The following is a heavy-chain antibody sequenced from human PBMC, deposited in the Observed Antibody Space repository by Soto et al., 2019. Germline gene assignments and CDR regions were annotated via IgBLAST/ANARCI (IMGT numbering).Heavy chain of an antibody. CDR2: IIPIFGTA. J-gene: IGHJ6*02. D-gene: IGHD3-22*01. CDR3: ARTHSSGYYATPYYYYYYGMDV. CDR1: GGTFSSYA. Sequence: SVKVSCKASGGTFSSYAISWVRQAPGQGLEWMGGIIPIFGTANYAQKFQGRVTITADESTSTAYMELSSLRSEDTAVYYCARTHSSGYYATPYYYYYYGMDVWGQGTTVTVSS. V-gene: IGHV1-69*13.